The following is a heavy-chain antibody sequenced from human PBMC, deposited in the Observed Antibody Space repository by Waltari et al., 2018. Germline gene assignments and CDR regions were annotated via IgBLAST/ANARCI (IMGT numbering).Heavy chain of an antibody. CDR2: INPKSGGT. CDR1: GYTFTDYY. J-gene: IGHJ1*01. CDR3: ARELTVTTTAEYFQH. Sequence: QVQLVQYGAEVKKPGASVKVSCKASGYTFTDYYMHWVRQAPGQGLEWMGWINPKSGGTKYAEKFQGRVTMTRDTSISTAYMDLSRLRSDDTAVYYCARELTVTTTAEYFQHWGQGTLITVSS. V-gene: IGHV1-2*02. D-gene: IGHD4-17*01.